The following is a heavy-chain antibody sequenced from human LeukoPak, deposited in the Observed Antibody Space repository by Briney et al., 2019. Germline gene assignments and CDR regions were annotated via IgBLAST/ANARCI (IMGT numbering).Heavy chain of an antibody. J-gene: IGHJ4*02. CDR1: GSTFSSYT. Sequence: ASVKVSCKASGSTFSSYTISWVRQAPGQGLGWMGRIIPILGIANYAQKFQGRVTITADKSTSTAYMELSSLRSEDTAVYYCARSPLGVVTAPQPYYFDYWGQGTLVTVSS. CDR2: IIPILGIA. CDR3: ARSPLGVVTAPQPYYFDY. D-gene: IGHD2-21*02. V-gene: IGHV1-69*02.